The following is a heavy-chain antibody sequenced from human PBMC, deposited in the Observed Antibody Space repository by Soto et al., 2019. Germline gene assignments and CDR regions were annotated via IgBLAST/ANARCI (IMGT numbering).Heavy chain of an antibody. J-gene: IGHJ6*02. Sequence: VGSLRLSCAASGFTFSSYAMHWVRQAPGKGLEWVAVISYDGSNKYYADSVKGRFTISRDNSKNTLYLQMNSLRAEDTAVYYCARDGTTVTPYGMDVWGQGTTVTVSS. CDR1: GFTFSSYA. V-gene: IGHV3-30-3*01. CDR2: ISYDGSNK. CDR3: ARDGTTVTPYGMDV. D-gene: IGHD4-17*01.